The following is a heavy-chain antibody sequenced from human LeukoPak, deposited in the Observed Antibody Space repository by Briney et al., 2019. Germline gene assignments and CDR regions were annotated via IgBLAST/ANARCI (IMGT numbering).Heavy chain of an antibody. CDR3: ARGRGIWNCSGGSCYPYYYYYYMDV. J-gene: IGHJ6*03. CDR1: GGSISSSSYY. Sequence: KPSETLSLTCTVSGGSISSSSYYWGWIRQPPGKGLECIGTIYYSGSTYYNPSLKSRVTISVDTSKNQFSLKLSSVTAADTAVYYCARGRGIWNCSGGSCYPYYYYYYMDVWGKGTTVTVSS. V-gene: IGHV4-39*07. CDR2: IYYSGST. D-gene: IGHD2-15*01.